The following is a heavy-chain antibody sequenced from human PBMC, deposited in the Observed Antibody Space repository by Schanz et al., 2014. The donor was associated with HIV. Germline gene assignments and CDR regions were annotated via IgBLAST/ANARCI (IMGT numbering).Heavy chain of an antibody. Sequence: VQLVVSGGGLVQPGGSLRLSCAASGVTLSDHYMDWVRQAPGKGLGWVGRCANGFNDDTTYYAASVKGRFTVSRDDSKNSVYLLMNSLKTEDTAVYYCVWNRGSQHFDYWGQGTLVTVSS. V-gene: IGHV3-72*01. CDR2: CANGFNDDTT. CDR3: VWNRGSQHFDY. J-gene: IGHJ4*02. D-gene: IGHD1-1*01. CDR1: GVTLSDHY.